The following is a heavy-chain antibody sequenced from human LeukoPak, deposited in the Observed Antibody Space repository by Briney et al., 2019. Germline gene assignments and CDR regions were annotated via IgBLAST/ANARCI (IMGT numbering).Heavy chain of an antibody. CDR2: ISWNSGYI. CDR1: GFTFDNYA. Sequence: GGSLRLSCAASGFTFDNYAMHWVRQAPGKGLEWLSIISWNSGYIGYADSVKGRFTISRDNAKKSLDLQMNSLRAEDTAFYYCAKVRGMYSSGYFFDYWGLGTLVTVSS. D-gene: IGHD6-19*01. J-gene: IGHJ4*02. CDR3: AKVRGMYSSGYFFDY. V-gene: IGHV3-9*01.